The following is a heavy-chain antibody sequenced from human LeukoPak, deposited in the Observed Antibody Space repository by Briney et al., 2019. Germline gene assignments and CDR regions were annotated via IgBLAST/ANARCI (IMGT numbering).Heavy chain of an antibody. CDR3: AKWRPSSGWIMDY. CDR1: GFTFSSYA. J-gene: IGHJ4*02. D-gene: IGHD6-19*01. Sequence: GGSLRLSCAASGFTFSSYAMSWVRQAPGKGLEWVSGISASGGSTYYADSVKDRFTISRDNSKSTLYLQMNSLRAKDTALYYCAKWRPSSGWIMDYWGRGTLVTVSS. V-gene: IGHV3-23*01. CDR2: ISASGGST.